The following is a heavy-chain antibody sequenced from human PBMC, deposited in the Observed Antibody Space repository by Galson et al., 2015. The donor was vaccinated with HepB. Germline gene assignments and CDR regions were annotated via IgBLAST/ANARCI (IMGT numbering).Heavy chain of an antibody. D-gene: IGHD3-10*01. CDR1: GFTFSSYA. Sequence: SLRLSCAASGFTFSSYAMHWVRQAPGKGLEWVAVISYDGSNKYYADSVKGRFTISRDNSKNTLYLQMNSLRAEDTAVYYCARGMVRSRGLFDYWGQGTLVTVSS. V-gene: IGHV3-30*04. CDR3: ARGMVRSRGLFDY. J-gene: IGHJ4*02. CDR2: ISYDGSNK.